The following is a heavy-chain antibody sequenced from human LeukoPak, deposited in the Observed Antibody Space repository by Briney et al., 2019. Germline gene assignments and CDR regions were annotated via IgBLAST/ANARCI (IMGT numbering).Heavy chain of an antibody. J-gene: IGHJ5*02. Sequence: GGSLRLSCAASEFTFTNYAMSWARQAPGEGLEWVSAISSSGAATSYANSVRGRFTISRDNSKNTVYLQMNSLTAEDTAIYYCARNRHDSARLPFDPWGQGTLVTVSS. CDR3: ARNRHDSARLPFDP. CDR1: EFTFTNYA. D-gene: IGHD3-22*01. V-gene: IGHV3-23*01. CDR2: ISSSGAAT.